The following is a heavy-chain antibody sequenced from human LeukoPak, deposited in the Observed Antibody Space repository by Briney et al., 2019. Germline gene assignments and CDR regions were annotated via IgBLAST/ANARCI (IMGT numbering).Heavy chain of an antibody. V-gene: IGHV1-18*01. CDR2: ISPYNGHT. CDR3: ARDYYDFWSGLAHY. Sequence: ASVKVSCKASGYSFTKYGISWVRQAPGQGLEWMGWISPYNGHTNYAQNLQGRVSLTTDTSTSTAYMELRSLRSDDTALYFCARDYYDFWSGLAHYWGQGTLVIVSS. J-gene: IGHJ4*02. D-gene: IGHD3-3*01. CDR1: GYSFTKYG.